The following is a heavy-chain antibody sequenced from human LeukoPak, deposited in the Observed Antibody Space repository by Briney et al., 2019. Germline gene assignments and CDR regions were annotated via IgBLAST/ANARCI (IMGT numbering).Heavy chain of an antibody. J-gene: IGHJ4*02. CDR2: MNPNSGNT. V-gene: IGHV1-8*03. CDR3: VRFPWIRIYYNFDY. D-gene: IGHD3-10*01. CDR1: GYTFTSYD. Sequence: ASVKVSCKASGYTFTSYDINWVRQATGQGLEYMGWMNPNSGNTGYAQKFQGRVTITRNTSISTASMELSSLRSEDTAVYYCVRFPWIRIYYNFDYWGQGTLVTVSS.